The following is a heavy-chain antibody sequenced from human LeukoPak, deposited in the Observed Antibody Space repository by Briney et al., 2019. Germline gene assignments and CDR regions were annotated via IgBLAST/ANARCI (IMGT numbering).Heavy chain of an antibody. V-gene: IGHV4-34*01. J-gene: IGHJ4*02. CDR1: GGSFSGYY. Sequence: SETLSLTCAVYGGSFSGYYWSWIRQPPGKGLEWIGEINHSGSTNYNPSLKSRVTISVDTSKNQFSLKLSSVTAADTAVYYCARGKEVAGTDYWGQGTLVTVSS. D-gene: IGHD6-19*01. CDR3: ARGKEVAGTDY. CDR2: INHSGST.